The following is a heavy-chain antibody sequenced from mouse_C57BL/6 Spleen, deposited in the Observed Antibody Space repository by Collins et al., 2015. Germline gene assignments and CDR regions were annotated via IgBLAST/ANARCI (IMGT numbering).Heavy chain of an antibody. CDR2: IWSGGST. D-gene: IGHD2-2*01. Sequence: QVQLKQSGPGLVQPSQSLSITCTVSGFSLTSYGVHWVRQSPGKGLEWLGVIWSGGSTDYNAAFISRLSISKDNSKSQVFFKMNSLQADDTAIYYCAGSYGYGSFAYWGQGTLVTVSA. CDR1: GFSLTSYG. V-gene: IGHV2-4-1*01. J-gene: IGHJ3*01. CDR3: AGSYGYGSFAY.